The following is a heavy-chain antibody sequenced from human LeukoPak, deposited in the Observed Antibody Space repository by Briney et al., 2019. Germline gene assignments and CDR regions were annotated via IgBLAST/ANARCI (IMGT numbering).Heavy chain of an antibody. D-gene: IGHD2-15*01. CDR3: AKERRKPRHYPVVVAATPQVRYYGMDV. Sequence: GGSLRLSCAASGFTFSSYAMSWVRQAPGKGLEWVSAISGSGGGTYHADSVKGRFTISRDNSKNTLYLQMNSLRAEDTAVYYCAKERRKPRHYPVVVAATPQVRYYGMDVWGQGTTVTVSS. CDR1: GFTFSSYA. V-gene: IGHV3-23*01. CDR2: ISGSGGGT. J-gene: IGHJ6*02.